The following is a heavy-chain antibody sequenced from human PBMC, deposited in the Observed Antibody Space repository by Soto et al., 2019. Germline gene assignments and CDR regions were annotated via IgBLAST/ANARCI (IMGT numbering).Heavy chain of an antibody. J-gene: IGHJ4*02. CDR1: GYTFTSYA. CDR2: IDAGNGNT. D-gene: IGHD3-10*01. CDR3: ARLWPLADFDY. Sequence: ASVKVACKASGYTFTSYAMHWVRQAPGQRLEWMGWIDAGNGNTKYSQKFQGRVTITRDTSASTAYMELSSLRSEDTAVYYCARLWPLADFDYWGQGTLVTVSS. V-gene: IGHV1-3*01.